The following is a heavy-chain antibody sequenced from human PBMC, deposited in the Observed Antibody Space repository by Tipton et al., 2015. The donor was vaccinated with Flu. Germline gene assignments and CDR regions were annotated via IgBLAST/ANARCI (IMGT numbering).Heavy chain of an antibody. CDR1: GGTFRTSG. J-gene: IGHJ4*02. Sequence: QLVQSGAEVKKPGSSVKVSCKASGGTFRTSGINWVRQAPGRGLEWMGGIIPLFGTADSAQSIQGRVTFTADESATTAYMQLSSLSAEDTAVYYCAKSPHSGSSTVDHWGQGTLVTVSS. CDR3: AKSPHSGSSTVDH. D-gene: IGHD1-26*01. V-gene: IGHV1-69*01. CDR2: IIPLFGTA.